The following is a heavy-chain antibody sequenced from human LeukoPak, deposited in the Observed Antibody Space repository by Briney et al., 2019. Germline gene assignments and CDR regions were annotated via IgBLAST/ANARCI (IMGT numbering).Heavy chain of an antibody. J-gene: IGHJ3*02. V-gene: IGHV4-39*01. Sequence: TSETLSLTCTVSGGSISSSSYYWGWIRQPPGKGLEWIGSIYYSGSTYYNPSLKSRVTISVDTSKNQFSLKLSSVTAADTAVYYRARRKLLTIFGVERSDAFDIWGQGTMVTVSS. CDR2: IYYSGST. CDR1: GGSISSSSYY. D-gene: IGHD3-3*01. CDR3: ARRKLLTIFGVERSDAFDI.